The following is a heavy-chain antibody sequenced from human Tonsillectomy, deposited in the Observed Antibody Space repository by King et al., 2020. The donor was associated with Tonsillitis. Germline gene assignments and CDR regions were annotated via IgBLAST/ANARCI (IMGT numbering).Heavy chain of an antibody. Sequence: VQLVESGGGVVQPGRSLRLSCAASGFTFSSYAMHWVRQAPGKGLEWVAVISYDGSNKYYADSVKGRFTISRENSKNTLYLQMNSLIAEDTAVYYCARVPTPDSSEGYWGQGTLVTVSS. J-gene: IGHJ4*02. CDR3: ARVPTPDSSEGY. CDR2: ISYDGSNK. V-gene: IGHV3-30-3*01. D-gene: IGHD3-22*01. CDR1: GFTFSSYA.